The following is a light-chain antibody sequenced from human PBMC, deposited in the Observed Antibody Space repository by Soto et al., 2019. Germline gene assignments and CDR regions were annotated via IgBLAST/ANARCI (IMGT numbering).Light chain of an antibody. V-gene: IGLV1-51*01. CDR3: GTWDSSLRAGV. CDR2: DNN. Sequence: QSVLTQPPSVSAAPGHKVTISCSGSSSNIGKNYVCWYRQVPGTAPKLLIYDNNKRPSGIPDRFSGSKSGTSATLDITGRQTGDEADYYCGTWDSSLRAGVFGPGTKLTVL. CDR1: SSNIGKNY. J-gene: IGLJ1*01.